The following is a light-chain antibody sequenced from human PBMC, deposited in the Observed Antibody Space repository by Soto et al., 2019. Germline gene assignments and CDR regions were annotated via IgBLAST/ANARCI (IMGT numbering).Light chain of an antibody. Sequence: IVLTQSPGTLSLSPGERATLSCRASQSLTGGYLAWYQQKPGQAPRLVIFGASSRATGIPDRFSGSGSGTEFTLTISSLQPDDFATYYCQHYNSYSEAFGQGTKVDI. CDR1: QSLTGGY. J-gene: IGKJ1*01. CDR3: QHYNSYSEA. CDR2: GAS. V-gene: IGKV3-20*01.